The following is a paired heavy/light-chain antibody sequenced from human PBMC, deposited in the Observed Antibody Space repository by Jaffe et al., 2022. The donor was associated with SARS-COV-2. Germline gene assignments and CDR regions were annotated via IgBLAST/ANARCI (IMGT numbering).Light chain of an antibody. V-gene: IGLV1-51*01. CDR1: SSNIGDNY. J-gene: IGLJ3*02. Sequence: QSVLTQPPSVSAAPGQKVTISCSGSSSNIGDNYVSWYQQLPGTAPKLLIYDNNKRPSGIPDRFSGSKSGTSATLGITGLQTGDEADYHCGTWDNSLTAVVFGGGTKLTVL. CDR3: GTWDNSLTAVV. CDR2: DNN.
Heavy chain of an antibody. V-gene: IGHV4-59*01. CDR2: ILYTGST. Sequence: QVQLQESGPGLVKPSETLSLTCTISGGSISSYYWSWIRQPPGKGLEWIGYILYTGSTDYNPSLKSRVTISIDTSKNQFSLKLNSVTAADTAVYYCARTWTPHTGYDYHFWGQGTLVTVSS. D-gene: IGHD5-12*01. J-gene: IGHJ4*02. CDR3: ARTWTPHTGYDYHF. CDR1: GGSISSYY.